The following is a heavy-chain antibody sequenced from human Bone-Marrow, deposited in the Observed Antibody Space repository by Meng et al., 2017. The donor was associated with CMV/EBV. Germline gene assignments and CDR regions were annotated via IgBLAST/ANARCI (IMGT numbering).Heavy chain of an antibody. Sequence: GGSLRLSCAVSGFTFSNYNMNWVRQAPGKGLEWVSSISSSSSYIYYADSVKGRFTISRDNAKNSLFLQMNSLRAEDTAVYYCARICVTGRACYHLDHWGQGTLVTVSS. CDR3: ARICVTGRACYHLDH. D-gene: IGHD2-15*01. CDR2: ISSSSSYI. J-gene: IGHJ4*02. V-gene: IGHV3-21*06. CDR1: GFTFSNYN.